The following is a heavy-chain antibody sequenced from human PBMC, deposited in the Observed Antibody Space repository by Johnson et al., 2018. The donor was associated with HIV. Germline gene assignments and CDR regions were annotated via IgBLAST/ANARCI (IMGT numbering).Heavy chain of an antibody. J-gene: IGHJ3*02. D-gene: IGHD6-13*01. CDR2: ISSNGSTI. V-gene: IGHV3-48*04. CDR3: ASPQGIAAHAFDI. CDR1: GFAFSNHW. Sequence: MQLVESGGGLVQPGRSLRLSCTASGFAFSNHWMSWVRQAPGKGLEWVSYISSNGSTIYYADSVKGRFTISRDNAKNSLYLQMNSLRAEDTAVYYCASPQGIAAHAFDIWGQGTMVTVSS.